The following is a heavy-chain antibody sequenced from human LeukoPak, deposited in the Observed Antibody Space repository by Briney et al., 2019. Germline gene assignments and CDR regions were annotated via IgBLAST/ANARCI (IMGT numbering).Heavy chain of an antibody. CDR3: ARDPSIVATRGGVDLDY. CDR1: GFRISTYD. D-gene: IGHD5-12*01. J-gene: IGHJ4*02. Sequence: GGSLRLSCAASGFRISTYDTHWVRQAPGKGLEWVAAISQGGDVTVYADSVQGRFTISRDNSKSTLYLQMKNLTPDDTAVYYCARDPSIVATRGGVDLDYWGQGTLVTVSS. CDR2: ISQGGDVT. V-gene: IGHV3-30*01.